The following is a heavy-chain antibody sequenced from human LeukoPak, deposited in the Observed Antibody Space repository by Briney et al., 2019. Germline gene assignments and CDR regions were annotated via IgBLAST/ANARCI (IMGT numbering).Heavy chain of an antibody. CDR1: GYTFTSYA. V-gene: IGHV1-3*01. D-gene: IGHD3-22*01. Sequence: ASVKVSCKASGYTFTSYAVHWVRQAPGQRLEWMGWINAGNGNTKYSQKFQGRVTITRDTSTSTAYMELSSLRSEDTAVYYCARDLNYYDSSGSPGFQHWGQGTLVTVSS. CDR2: INAGNGNT. J-gene: IGHJ1*01. CDR3: ARDLNYYDSSGSPGFQH.